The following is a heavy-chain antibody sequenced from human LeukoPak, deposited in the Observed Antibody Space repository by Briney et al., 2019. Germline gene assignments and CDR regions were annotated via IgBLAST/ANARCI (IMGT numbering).Heavy chain of an antibody. CDR2: INHSGST. V-gene: IGHV4-30-2*01. CDR1: GGSISSGGYS. J-gene: IGHJ4*02. Sequence: SQTLSLTCAVSGGSISSGGYSWSWIRQPPGKGLEWIGEINHSGSTNYNPSLKSRVTISVDTSKNQFSLKLSSVTAADTAVYYCARGQGYYDSSGYRYWGQGTLVTVSS. D-gene: IGHD3-22*01. CDR3: ARGQGYYDSSGYRY.